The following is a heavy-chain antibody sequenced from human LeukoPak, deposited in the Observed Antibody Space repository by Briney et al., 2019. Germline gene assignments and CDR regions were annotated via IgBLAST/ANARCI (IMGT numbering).Heavy chain of an antibody. Sequence: ASVKVSCKASGYTFTDYYIHWVRQAPGQGLEWMGWINPNSGATNSAQKFQGRVTMTRDTSISTAYMELRRLRSDDTAVYFCAAEYCSGASCHGAFDYWGQGTLVTVSS. CDR2: INPNSGAT. V-gene: IGHV1-2*02. CDR1: GYTFTDYY. CDR3: AAEYCSGASCHGAFDY. J-gene: IGHJ4*02. D-gene: IGHD2-2*01.